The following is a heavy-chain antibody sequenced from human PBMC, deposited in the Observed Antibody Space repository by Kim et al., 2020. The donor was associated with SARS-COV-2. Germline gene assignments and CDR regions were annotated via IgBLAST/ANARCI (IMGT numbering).Heavy chain of an antibody. CDR3: ARVILPYSSSWYFDY. Sequence: ASVKVSCKASGYTFTSYGISWVRQAPGQGLEWMGWISAYNGNTNYAQKLQGRVTMTTDTSTSTAYMELRSLRSDDTAVYYCARVILPYSSSWYFDYWGQGTLVTVSS. V-gene: IGHV1-18*01. D-gene: IGHD6-13*01. J-gene: IGHJ4*02. CDR2: ISAYNGNT. CDR1: GYTFTSYG.